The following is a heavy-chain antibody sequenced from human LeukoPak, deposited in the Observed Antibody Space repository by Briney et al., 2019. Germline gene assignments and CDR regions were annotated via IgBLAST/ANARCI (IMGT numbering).Heavy chain of an antibody. CDR2: IYSGGST. J-gene: IGHJ4*02. CDR1: GFTVSSNY. Sequence: GGSLRLSCAASGFTVSSNYMSWVRQAPGKGLEWVSVIYSGGSTYYADSVKGRFTISRGNSKNTLYLQMNSLRAEDTAVYYCARETGRKWNRIDYWGQGTLVTVSS. D-gene: IGHD1/OR15-1a*01. V-gene: IGHV3-53*01. CDR3: ARETGRKWNRIDY.